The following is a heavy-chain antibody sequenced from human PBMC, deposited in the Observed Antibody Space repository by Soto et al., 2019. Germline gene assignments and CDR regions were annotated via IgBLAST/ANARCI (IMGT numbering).Heavy chain of an antibody. J-gene: IGHJ4*02. V-gene: IGHV4-39*01. D-gene: IGHD2-15*01. CDR2: IHYSGST. CDR3: ATVLVGATRHPDSDS. Sequence: PSETLSLTCTVSGDSIGTTHSYWAWIRQSPGKGLEWIGNIHYSGSTYYMPSLRSRVTLSVDTSKNQFSLRLTSVTAEDTAVYYCATVLVGATRHPDSDSWGQGTLVTVSS. CDR1: GDSIGTTHSY.